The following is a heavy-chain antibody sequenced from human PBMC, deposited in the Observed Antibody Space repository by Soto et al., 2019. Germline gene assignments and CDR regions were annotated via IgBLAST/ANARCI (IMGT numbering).Heavy chain of an antibody. D-gene: IGHD4-17*01. J-gene: IGHJ4*02. Sequence: GGSLRLSCAASGFTVSSNYMSWVRQAPGKGLEWVSVIYSGGSTYYADSVKGRFTISRDNAKNSLYLQMNSLSAEDTALYYCAKDRGEATTVPLFFDYWGQGTQVTVSS. V-gene: IGHV3-53*05. CDR1: GFTVSSNY. CDR3: AKDRGEATTVPLFFDY. CDR2: IYSGGST.